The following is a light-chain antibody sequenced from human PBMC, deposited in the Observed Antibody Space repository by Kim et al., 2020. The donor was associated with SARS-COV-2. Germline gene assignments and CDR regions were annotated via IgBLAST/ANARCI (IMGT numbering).Light chain of an antibody. Sequence: EIVLTQSPGTLSLSPGERATLSCRASQSVTSSYLAWYQHKPGQAPRLLIYGASSRATGIADRFSGSGSGTDFTLTISRLEPEDYAVYYCQQYSSSRGSFGGGTKLEI. J-gene: IGKJ4*01. CDR1: QSVTSSY. V-gene: IGKV3-20*01. CDR3: QQYSSSRGS. CDR2: GAS.